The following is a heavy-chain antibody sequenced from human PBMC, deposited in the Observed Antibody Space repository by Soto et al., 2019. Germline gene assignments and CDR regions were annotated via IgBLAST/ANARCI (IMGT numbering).Heavy chain of an antibody. CDR1: RFTFSNFA. Sequence: LRLSCAASRFTFSNFAMSWVRQAPGKGLEWVSTISGTSANTYYTDSVKGRFAMSRDNSQNTLYLQMNSLTTEDTAVYYYAKGEDTDGLLPHDYWGQGTLVTVSS. CDR2: ISGTSANT. D-gene: IGHD3-3*01. J-gene: IGHJ4*02. CDR3: AKGEDTDGLLPHDY. V-gene: IGHV3-23*01.